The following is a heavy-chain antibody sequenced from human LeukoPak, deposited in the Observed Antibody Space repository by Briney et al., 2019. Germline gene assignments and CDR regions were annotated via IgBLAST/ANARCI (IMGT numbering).Heavy chain of an antibody. CDR3: ARVSAALFDY. Sequence: SETLSLACAVYGGSFSGYYWSWIRQPPGKGLEWIGEINHSGSTNYNPSLKSRVTISVDKSKNQFSLKLSSVTAADTAVYYCARVSAALFDYWGQGTLVTVSS. D-gene: IGHD2-15*01. V-gene: IGHV4-34*01. CDR1: GGSFSGYY. CDR2: INHSGST. J-gene: IGHJ4*02.